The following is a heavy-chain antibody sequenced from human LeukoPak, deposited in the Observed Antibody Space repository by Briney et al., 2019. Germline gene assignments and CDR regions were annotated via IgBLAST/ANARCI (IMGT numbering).Heavy chain of an antibody. CDR2: ITSSSDII. D-gene: IGHD2-2*02. CDR1: GFTFSTYS. J-gene: IGHJ4*02. Sequence: PGGSLRLSCAASGFTFSTYSMNWVRQAPGKGLEWVSSITSSSDIIYYADSVKGRFTISRDNAKNSLYLQMNSLRAEDTAIYYCVRPDCSYTTCYTPDYWGQGSLVTVSS. CDR3: VRPDCSYTTCYTPDY. V-gene: IGHV3-48*01.